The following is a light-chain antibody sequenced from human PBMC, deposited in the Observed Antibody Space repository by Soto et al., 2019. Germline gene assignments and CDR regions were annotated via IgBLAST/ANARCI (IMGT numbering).Light chain of an antibody. V-gene: IGKV3-20*01. J-gene: IGKJ2*01. CDR3: QQYGSSYT. CDR2: GAS. CDR1: QSVSSSY. Sequence: EIVLTQSPGTLSLSPGDRATLSCRASQSVSSSYLAWYQQRPGQAPRLLIYGASSRATGIPGRFSGSGSGTDFTLTISRLEHEAFAVYYCQQYGSSYTFGQGTKLEIK.